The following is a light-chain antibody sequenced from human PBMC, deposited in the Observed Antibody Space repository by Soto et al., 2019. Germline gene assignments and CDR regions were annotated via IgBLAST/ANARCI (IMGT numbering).Light chain of an antibody. Sequence: QSVLTQPPSVSAAPGQKVTISCSGSSSNIGNNYVFWYQQLPGTAPKLLIYDNDKRPSGIPDRFSGSKSGTSATLGITGLQTGDEADYYCATWDSSLSAGVFGGGTQLTVL. V-gene: IGLV1-51*01. CDR3: ATWDSSLSAGV. CDR1: SSNIGNNY. CDR2: DND. J-gene: IGLJ2*01.